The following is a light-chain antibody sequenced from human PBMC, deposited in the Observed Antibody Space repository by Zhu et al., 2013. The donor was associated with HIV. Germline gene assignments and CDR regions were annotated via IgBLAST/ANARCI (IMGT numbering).Light chain of an antibody. J-gene: IGKJ4*01. CDR3: QHYDTLPLS. Sequence: EIVMTQSPATLSVSPGGRATLSCRASQSVRNNLAWYRHKVGQAPRLLIHSASTRATGIPARFSGSGYGTEFTLTINNLQSEDFAVYSCQHYDTLPLSFGGGPRWRSN. V-gene: IGKV3-15*01. CDR1: QSVRNN. CDR2: SAS.